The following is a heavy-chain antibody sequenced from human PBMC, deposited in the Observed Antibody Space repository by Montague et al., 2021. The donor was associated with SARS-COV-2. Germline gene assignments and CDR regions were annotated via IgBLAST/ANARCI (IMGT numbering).Heavy chain of an antibody. CDR1: GGSFSGYY. CDR3: ARGGTLTTFYDYYYGMDV. J-gene: IGHJ6*02. D-gene: IGHD4-17*01. Sequence: SETLSLTCAVYGGSFSGYYWTWIRQPPGKGLEWIGEINHRGSTNYNPSLKSRVTISVDTYKNQFSLKLSSVTAADTAVYYCARGGTLTTFYDYYYGMDVWGRGTTVTASS. V-gene: IGHV4-34*01. CDR2: INHRGST.